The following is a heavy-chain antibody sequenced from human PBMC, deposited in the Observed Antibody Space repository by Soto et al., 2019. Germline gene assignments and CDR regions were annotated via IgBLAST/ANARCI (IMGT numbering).Heavy chain of an antibody. Sequence: QVQLQESGPGLVKPSQTLSLTCTVSGGSISSGGYYWSWIRQHPGKGLEGIGYIYYSGSTYYNPSLKSRVTISVVTSKNQFSLNLSSLTAAETAVYSCASVSARDSSGYDRHAFDIWGQGTMVTVAS. V-gene: IGHV4-31*03. CDR2: IYYSGST. CDR1: GGSISSGGYY. CDR3: ASVSARDSSGYDRHAFDI. D-gene: IGHD3-22*01. J-gene: IGHJ3*02.